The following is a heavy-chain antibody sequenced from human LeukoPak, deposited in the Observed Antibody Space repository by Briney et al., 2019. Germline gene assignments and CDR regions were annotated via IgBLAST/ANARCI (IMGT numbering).Heavy chain of an antibody. CDR3: ARDLSTRPNDAFDI. J-gene: IGHJ3*02. D-gene: IGHD2/OR15-2a*01. CDR2: ISSSSSYI. Sequence: GGSLGLSWAASGFTFSSYSMNWVRQAPGKGLEWVSSISSSSSYIYYADSVKGRFTISRDNAKNSLYLQMNSLRAEDTAVYYCARDLSTRPNDAFDIWGQGTMVTVSS. V-gene: IGHV3-21*01. CDR1: GFTFSSYS.